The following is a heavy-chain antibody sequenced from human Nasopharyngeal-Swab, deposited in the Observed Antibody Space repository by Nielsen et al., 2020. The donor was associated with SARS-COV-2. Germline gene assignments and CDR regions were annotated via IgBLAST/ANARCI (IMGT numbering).Heavy chain of an antibody. CDR3: ARLNVVAATNNWFDP. J-gene: IGHJ5*02. V-gene: IGHV1-18*04. CDR2: ISAYNGNT. CDR1: GYTFTSYG. D-gene: IGHD2-15*01. Sequence: ASVKVSCKASGYTFTSYGISWVRQAPGQGLEWTGWISAYNGNTNYAQKLQGRVTMTTDTSTSTAYMELRSLRSDDTAVYYCARLNVVAATNNWFDPWGQGTLVTVSS.